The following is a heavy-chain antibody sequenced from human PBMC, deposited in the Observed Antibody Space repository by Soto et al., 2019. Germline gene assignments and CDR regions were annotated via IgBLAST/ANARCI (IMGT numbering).Heavy chain of an antibody. V-gene: IGHV1-69*13. Sequence: SVKVSCKASGGTFSSYAISWVRQAPGQGLEWMGGIIPIFGTANYAQKFQGRVTIAADESTSTAYMELSSLRSEDTAVYYCARGSPITIFGVVTAYNWFDPWGQGTLVTVSS. CDR3: ARGSPITIFGVVTAYNWFDP. CDR2: IIPIFGTA. J-gene: IGHJ5*02. CDR1: GGTFSSYA. D-gene: IGHD3-3*01.